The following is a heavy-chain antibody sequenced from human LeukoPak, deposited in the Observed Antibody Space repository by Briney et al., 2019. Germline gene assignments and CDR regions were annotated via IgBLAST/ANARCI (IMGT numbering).Heavy chain of an antibody. J-gene: IGHJ4*02. Sequence: SETLSLTCTVSGGSISGFVWSWIRQPPGEGLDYIGFTYDTGTTNYNPLLKSRVPLSVDTSKNQFSLRLDSVTAADTAVYYCARLAKGEQWLAYYFDYWGQGALVTVSS. CDR1: GGSISGFV. D-gene: IGHD6-19*01. V-gene: IGHV4-59*08. CDR2: TYDTGTT. CDR3: ARLAKGEQWLAYYFDY.